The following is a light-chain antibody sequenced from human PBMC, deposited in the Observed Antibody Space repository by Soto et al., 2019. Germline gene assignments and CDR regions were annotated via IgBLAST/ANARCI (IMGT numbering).Light chain of an antibody. CDR3: QSYDSSLIVSKV. CDR2: ANS. Sequence: QSVLTQPASVSGSPGQSITISCTGSSSNIGAGYDVQWYRQFPGTAPKLIIYANSDRPSGVPDRFSGSKSGTSASLAITGLQAEDEADYYCQSYDSSLIVSKVFGTGTKVTVL. V-gene: IGLV1-40*01. J-gene: IGLJ1*01. CDR1: SSNIGAGYD.